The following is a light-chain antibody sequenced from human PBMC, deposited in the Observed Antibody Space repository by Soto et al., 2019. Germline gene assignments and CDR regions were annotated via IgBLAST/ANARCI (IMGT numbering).Light chain of an antibody. CDR2: VVS. Sequence: QSALTQPASVSGYPGQSITISCTGTSSDVGGYNYVSWYQQHPGKAPKLMIYVVSNRPSGVSNRFSGSKSGNTASLTISGLQAEDEADYYCSSYTSSSTLVFGTGTKVTVL. V-gene: IGLV2-14*01. CDR3: SSYTSSSTLV. J-gene: IGLJ1*01. CDR1: SSDVGGYNY.